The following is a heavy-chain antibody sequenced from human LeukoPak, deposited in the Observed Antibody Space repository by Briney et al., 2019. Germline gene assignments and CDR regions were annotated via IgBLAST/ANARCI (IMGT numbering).Heavy chain of an antibody. V-gene: IGHV1-18*01. J-gene: IGHJ4*02. D-gene: IGHD6-19*01. CDR1: GYDFTSVG. Sequence: GSVKVSCKASGYDFTSVGITWVRRAPGQGLEWMGWISPYKGNTRYAQKFQGRVAMTTDTSTTTAYMELRGLRFNDTAVYYCARAGPGSGWYFDYWGQGTLVTVSS. CDR2: ISPYKGNT. CDR3: ARAGPGSGWYFDY.